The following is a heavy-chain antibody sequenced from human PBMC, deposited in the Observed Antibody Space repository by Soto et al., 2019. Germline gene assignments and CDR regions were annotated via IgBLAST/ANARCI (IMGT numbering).Heavy chain of an antibody. V-gene: IGHV4-38-2*02. CDR3: ARAYVMVVAGSTFDY. Sequence: XGTQALTWHCSANHVRRDSDLVGIGTPAGKGTEWIASIYHGGTPFYTPSLKSRVGISVDTSKNQVSLILRSVSAADTAVYLCARAYVMVVAGSTFDYWGHGILVTVSS. D-gene: IGHD6-19*01. CDR1: ANHVRRDSD. CDR2: IYHGGTP. J-gene: IGHJ4*01.